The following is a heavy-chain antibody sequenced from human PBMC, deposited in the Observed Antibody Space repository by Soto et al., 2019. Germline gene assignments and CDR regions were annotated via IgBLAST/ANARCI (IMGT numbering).Heavy chain of an antibody. CDR2: ISGSGSTI. Sequence: QVQVVESGGGLVKPGGYLRLSCAASGFTFSDFFMSWVRQAPGKGLEWIAYISGSGSTIRYADSVKGRITISRDNAKNSVTVQMTSPRPEATAVYSWARGGVGEDCSGGKCYYLAYWVLGTLITVSS. D-gene: IGHD2-15*01. J-gene: IGHJ4*02. CDR1: GFTFSDFF. V-gene: IGHV3-11*01. CDR3: ARGGVGEDCSGGKCYYLAY.